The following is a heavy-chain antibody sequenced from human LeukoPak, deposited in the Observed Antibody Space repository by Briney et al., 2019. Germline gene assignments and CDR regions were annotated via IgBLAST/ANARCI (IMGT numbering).Heavy chain of an antibody. CDR2: MNPNSGNT. Sequence: ASVKVSCKASGYTFTSYDINWVRQATGQGLEWMGWMNPNSGNTGYAQKFQGGVTMTRNTSISTAYMELSRLRSDDTAVHYCARDQGIAVQFDYWGQGTLVTVSS. J-gene: IGHJ4*02. CDR3: ARDQGIAVQFDY. CDR1: GYTFTSYD. D-gene: IGHD6-19*01. V-gene: IGHV1-8*02.